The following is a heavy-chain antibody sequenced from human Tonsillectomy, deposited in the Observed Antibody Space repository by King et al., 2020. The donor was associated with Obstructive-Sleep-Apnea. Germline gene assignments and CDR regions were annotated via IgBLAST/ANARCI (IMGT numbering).Heavy chain of an antibody. CDR2: IRYDGSNK. Sequence: VQLVESGGGVAQPGRSLRLSCAASGFSLNDYGMHWVRQAPGKGLEWVAFIRYDGSNKYYGESVRGRFTISRDNLKNTLYLQMNSLRGEDTAVYYCAKEGVVGVSPAREEHYYSGMDVWGQGTTVTVSS. CDR3: AKEGVVGVSPAREEHYYSGMDV. J-gene: IGHJ6*02. CDR1: GFSLNDYG. V-gene: IGHV3-30*02. D-gene: IGHD1-14*01.